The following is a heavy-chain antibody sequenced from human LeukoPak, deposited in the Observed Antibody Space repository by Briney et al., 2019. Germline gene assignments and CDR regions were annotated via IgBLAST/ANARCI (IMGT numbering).Heavy chain of an antibody. D-gene: IGHD5-18*01. CDR3: ARGTGYSDGNGFDY. CDR2: VNVGNGNR. J-gene: IGHJ4*02. CDR1: GYSFTSYG. Sequence: ASVKVSCKASGYSFTSYGMHWVRQAPGQRLEWLGLVNVGNGNRKYLQKFQGRVTITRDTSASTAYMELSSLRSEDTAVYYCARGTGYSDGNGFDYWGQGTLVTVSS. V-gene: IGHV1-3*01.